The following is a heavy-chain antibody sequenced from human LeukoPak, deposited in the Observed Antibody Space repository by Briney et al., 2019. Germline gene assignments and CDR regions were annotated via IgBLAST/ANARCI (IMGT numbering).Heavy chain of an antibody. J-gene: IGHJ6*03. CDR3: ARGSFYCSSTSCSPDYMDV. CDR1: GGSFSAYS. CDR2: INHVGTT. V-gene: IGHV4-34*01. Sequence: KPSETLSLTCAVYGGSFSAYSWSWIRQPPGKGLEWIGEINHVGTTDYNPSLKSRVTISVDTSQNQFSLKLSSVTAADTAVYYCARGSFYCSSTSCSPDYMDVWGKGTTVTISS. D-gene: IGHD2-2*01.